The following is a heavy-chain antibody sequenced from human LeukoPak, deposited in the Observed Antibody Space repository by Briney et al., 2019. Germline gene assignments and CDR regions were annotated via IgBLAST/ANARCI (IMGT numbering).Heavy chain of an antibody. CDR2: IIPIFGTA. V-gene: IGHV1-69*13. CDR1: GGTFSSYA. J-gene: IGHJ6*03. Sequence: SVKVSCXASGGTFSSYAISWVRQAPGQGLEWMGGIIPIFGTANYAQKFQGRVTITADESTSTAYMELSSLRSEDTAVYYCARAIRLPLDYYYYMDVWGKGTTVTVSS. CDR3: ARAIRLPLDYYYYMDV.